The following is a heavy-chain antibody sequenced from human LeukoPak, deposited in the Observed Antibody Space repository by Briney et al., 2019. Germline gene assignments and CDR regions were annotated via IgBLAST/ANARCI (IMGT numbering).Heavy chain of an antibody. CDR1: GFTVSSNY. CDR3: AKDLGRKYYDYVWGSYRYKGSLDY. D-gene: IGHD3-16*02. CDR2: ISSSSSYI. J-gene: IGHJ4*02. Sequence: PGGSLRLSCAASGFTVSSNYMSWVCQAPGKGLEWVSSISSSSSYIYYADSVKGRFTISRDNAKDSLYLQMNSLRAEDTAVYYCAKDLGRKYYDYVWGSYRYKGSLDYWGQGTLVTVSS. V-gene: IGHV3-21*04.